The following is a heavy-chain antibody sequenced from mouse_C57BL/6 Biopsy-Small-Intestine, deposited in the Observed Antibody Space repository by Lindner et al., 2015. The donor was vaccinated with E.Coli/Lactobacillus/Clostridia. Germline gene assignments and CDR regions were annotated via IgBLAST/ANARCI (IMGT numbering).Heavy chain of an antibody. D-gene: IGHD6-2*01. Sequence: VQLQESGAELARPGASVKLSCKASGYTFTSYGISWVKQRTGQGLEWIGYISPGNGDIKYNEKFKGKATLTADKSSSTAYMQLNSLTSEDSSVYFCKRSLSWFAYWGQGTLVTVSA. CDR3: KRSLSWFAY. V-gene: IGHV1S53*02. CDR2: ISPGNGDI. CDR1: GYTFTSYG. J-gene: IGHJ3*01.